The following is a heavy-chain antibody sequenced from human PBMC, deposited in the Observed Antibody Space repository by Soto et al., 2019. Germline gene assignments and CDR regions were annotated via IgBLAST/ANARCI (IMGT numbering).Heavy chain of an antibody. CDR3: AKSDSYVNWFDP. CDR1: GGTFSSYA. Sequence: SVKVSCKASGGTFSSYAISWVRQAPGQGLEWMGGIIPIFGTANCAQKFQGRVTITADESTSTAYMELSSLRSEDTAVYYCAKSDSYVNWFDPWGQGTLVTVSS. J-gene: IGHJ5*02. D-gene: IGHD5-18*01. V-gene: IGHV1-69*13. CDR2: IIPIFGTA.